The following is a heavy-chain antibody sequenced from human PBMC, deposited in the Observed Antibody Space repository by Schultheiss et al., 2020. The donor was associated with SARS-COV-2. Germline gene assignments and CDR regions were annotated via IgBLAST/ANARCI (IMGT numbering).Heavy chain of an antibody. J-gene: IGHJ6*02. V-gene: IGHV4-39*07. D-gene: IGHD3-9*01. Sequence: SETLSLTCTVSGGSISSSSYYWGWIRQPPGKGLEWIGEINHSGSTNYNPSLKSRVTISVDKSKNQFSLKLSSVTAADTAVYYCARARDYDILSGRYYYYYYGMDVWGQGTTVTVSS. CDR3: ARARDYDILSGRYYYYYYGMDV. CDR1: GGSISSSSYY. CDR2: INHSGST.